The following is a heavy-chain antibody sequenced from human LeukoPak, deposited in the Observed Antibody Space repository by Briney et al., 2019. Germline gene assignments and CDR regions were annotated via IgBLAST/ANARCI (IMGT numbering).Heavy chain of an antibody. Sequence: PSETLSLTCAVSDYSISSGYYWGWIRQPPGKGLEWIGSIYHSGSTYYNPSLKSRVTISVGTSKNQFSLKLSSVTAADTAVYYCARDHVYCSSTSCYGGPFFYYYGMDVWGKGTTVTVSS. CDR1: DYSISSGYY. V-gene: IGHV4-38-2*02. CDR2: IYHSGST. D-gene: IGHD2-2*01. CDR3: ARDHVYCSSTSCYGGPFFYYYGMDV. J-gene: IGHJ6*04.